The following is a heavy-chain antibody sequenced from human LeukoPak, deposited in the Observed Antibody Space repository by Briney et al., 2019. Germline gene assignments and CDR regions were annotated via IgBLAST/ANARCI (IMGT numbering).Heavy chain of an antibody. CDR2: IYHSGST. V-gene: IGHV4-30-2*01. Sequence: APETLSLTCAVSGGSISSGGYSWSWIRQPPGKGLEWIGYIYHSGSTYYNPSLKSRVTISVDRSKNQFSLKLSSVTAADTAVYYCARGRGGLRWDYWGQGTLVTVSS. D-gene: IGHD3-16*01. CDR1: GGSISSGGYS. CDR3: ARGRGGLRWDY. J-gene: IGHJ4*02.